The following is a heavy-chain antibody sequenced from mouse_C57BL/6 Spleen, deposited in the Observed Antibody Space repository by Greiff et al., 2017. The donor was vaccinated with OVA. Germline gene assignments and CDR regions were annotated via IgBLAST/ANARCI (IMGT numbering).Heavy chain of an antibody. Sequence: LVESGAELVRPGTSVKVSCKASGYAFTNYLIEWVKQRPGQGLEWIGVINPGSGGTNYNEKFKGKATLTADKSSSTAYMQLSSLTSEDSAVYFCASGTFAYWGQGTLVTVSA. D-gene: IGHD4-1*01. CDR3: ASGTFAY. V-gene: IGHV1-54*01. CDR1: GYAFTNYL. CDR2: INPGSGGT. J-gene: IGHJ3*01.